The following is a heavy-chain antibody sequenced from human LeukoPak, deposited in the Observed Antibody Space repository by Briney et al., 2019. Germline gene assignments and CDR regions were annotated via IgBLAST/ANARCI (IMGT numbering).Heavy chain of an antibody. CDR2: IYYSGST. V-gene: IGHV4-59*01. D-gene: IGHD1-14*01. CDR3: ARVVFGGIPYFDY. J-gene: IGHJ4*02. Sequence: SETLSLTCTVPGGSISSYYWSWIRQPPGKGLEWIGYIYYSGSTNYNPSLKSRVTISVDTSKNQFSLKLSSVTAADTAVYYCARVVFGGIPYFDYWGQGTLVTVPS. CDR1: GGSISSYY.